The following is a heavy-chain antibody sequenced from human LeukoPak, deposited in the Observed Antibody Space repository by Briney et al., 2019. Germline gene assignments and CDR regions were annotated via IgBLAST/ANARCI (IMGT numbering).Heavy chain of an antibody. CDR1: GGSFSGYY. CDR2: INHSGST. V-gene: IGHV4-34*01. Sequence: SEALSLTCAVYGGSFSGYYWSWIRQPPGKGPEWIGEINHSGSTNYNPSLKSRVTISVDTSKNQFSLKLSSVTAADTAVYYCAREDYGGNSEYFQHWGQGTLVTVSS. J-gene: IGHJ1*01. CDR3: AREDYGGNSEYFQH. D-gene: IGHD4-23*01.